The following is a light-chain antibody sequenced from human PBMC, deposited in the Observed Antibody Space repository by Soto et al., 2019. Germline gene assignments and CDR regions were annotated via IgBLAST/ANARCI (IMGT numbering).Light chain of an antibody. J-gene: IGKJ4*01. CDR3: QQRKSYPLT. Sequence: DIPLTQSPSFLSASVGDRVTITCRGSQGISSYLAWFQQKPGKAPKLLIYAASTLRSGVPSRFSGSGAGTEFTLTISSLQPEDSATYYCQQRKSYPLTFGGGTKVEIK. CDR1: QGISSY. CDR2: AAS. V-gene: IGKV1-9*01.